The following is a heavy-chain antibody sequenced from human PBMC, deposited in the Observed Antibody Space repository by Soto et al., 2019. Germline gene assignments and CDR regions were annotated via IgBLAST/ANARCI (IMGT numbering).Heavy chain of an antibody. J-gene: IGHJ4*02. CDR3: ARAALYCSGGSCFRGFDY. Sequence: QVQLQESGPGLVKPSQTLSLTCTVSGGSISSGDYYWSWIRQPPGKGLEWIGYIYYSGSTYYNPSLMSRVTISVDTSKNQFSLKLSSVTAADTAVYYCARAALYCSGGSCFRGFDYWGQGTLVTVSS. CDR1: GGSISSGDYY. V-gene: IGHV4-30-4*01. CDR2: IYYSGST. D-gene: IGHD2-15*01.